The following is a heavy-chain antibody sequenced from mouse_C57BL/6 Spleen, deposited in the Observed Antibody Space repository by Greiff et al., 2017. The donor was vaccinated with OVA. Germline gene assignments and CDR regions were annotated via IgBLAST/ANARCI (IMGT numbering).Heavy chain of an antibody. V-gene: IGHV1-18*01. CDR3: ARAGCSTTREAMYY. Sequence: VQLQQSGPELVKPGASVKIPCKASGYTFTDYNMDWVKQSHGKSLEWIGDINPNNGGTIYNQKFKGKVTLTVDKSSSTAYMELRSLTSEDTAVYDCARAGCSTTREAMYYWGQGTSVTVSS. CDR1: GYTFTDYN. CDR2: INPNNGGT. J-gene: IGHJ4*01. D-gene: IGHD1-1*01.